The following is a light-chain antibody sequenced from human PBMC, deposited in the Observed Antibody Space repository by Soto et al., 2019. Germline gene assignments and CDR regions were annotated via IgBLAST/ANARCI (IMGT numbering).Light chain of an antibody. J-gene: IGKJ1*01. CDR2: RAS. CDR1: QSVSSSY. Sequence: EIVLTQSPGTLSLSPGERATLSCRASQSVSSSYLAWYQQKPGRTPRPLIYRASSRATGIPDRFSGSGSGTDFTLTISRLEPEDFAVYYCQQYGGSPGTFGQGTKVEIK. CDR3: QQYGGSPGT. V-gene: IGKV3-20*01.